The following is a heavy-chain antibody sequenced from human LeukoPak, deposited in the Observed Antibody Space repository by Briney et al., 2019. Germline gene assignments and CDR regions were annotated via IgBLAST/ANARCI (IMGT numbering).Heavy chain of an antibody. D-gene: IGHD2-8*01. Sequence: GGSLRLSCAASGFTFSSHSMSWVRQVPGKGLEWVSALSSRGDDPYYTDSVRGRFTISRDNYKNSLYLQMNSLRDEDTAIYYCAKGRLGVLYYGMDVWGHGTTVAVSS. CDR3: AKGRLGVLYYGMDV. J-gene: IGHJ6*02. V-gene: IGHV3-23*01. CDR1: GFTFSSHS. CDR2: LSSRGDDP.